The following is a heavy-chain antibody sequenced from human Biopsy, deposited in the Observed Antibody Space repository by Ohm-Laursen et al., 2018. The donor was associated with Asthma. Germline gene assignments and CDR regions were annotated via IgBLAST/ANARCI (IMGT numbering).Heavy chain of an antibody. V-gene: IGHV4-39*01. CDR1: GGSITSSSYY. CDR3: VRHQYSSSWSIFDY. Sequence: PSQTLSLTCAVSGGSITSSSYYWGWIRQPPGKGMEWIGSMYHSGSPYYHPSLKSRATISVDTSKNQLSLKMSSVTAADTAVYFCVRHQYSSSWSIFDYWGQGALVTVSS. CDR2: MYHSGSP. J-gene: IGHJ4*02. D-gene: IGHD3-22*01.